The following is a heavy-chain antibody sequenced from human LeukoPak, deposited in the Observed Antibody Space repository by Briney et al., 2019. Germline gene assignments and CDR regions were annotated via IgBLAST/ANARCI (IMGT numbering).Heavy chain of an antibody. CDR3: AKDKSYDFWSGYFKFVY. V-gene: IGHV3-23*01. J-gene: IGHJ4*02. CDR1: GFTFSSYA. Sequence: GGSLRLSCAASGFTFSSYAMSWVRQAPGKGLEWVSAISGSGGSTYYADSVKGRFTISRDNSKNTLYLQMNSLRAEDRAVYYCAKDKSYDFWSGYFKFVYWGQGTLVTVSS. CDR2: ISGSGGST. D-gene: IGHD3-3*01.